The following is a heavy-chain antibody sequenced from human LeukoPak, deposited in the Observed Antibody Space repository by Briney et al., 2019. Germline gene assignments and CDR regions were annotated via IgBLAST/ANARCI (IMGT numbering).Heavy chain of an antibody. V-gene: IGHV3-23*01. Sequence: GGSLRLSCAASGSTFSTYAMNRVRQAPGKGLEWVSAISVSGVTTYYANSVKGRFTISRDNSKNTLSLQMNSLRAEDTAVYFCARSGAFDIWGQGTMVTVSS. CDR2: ISVSGVTT. D-gene: IGHD1-26*01. CDR3: ARSGAFDI. CDR1: GSTFSTYA. J-gene: IGHJ3*02.